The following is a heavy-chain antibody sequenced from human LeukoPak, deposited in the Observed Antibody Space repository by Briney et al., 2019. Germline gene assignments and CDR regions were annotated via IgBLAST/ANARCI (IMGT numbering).Heavy chain of an antibody. J-gene: IGHJ5*02. Sequence: GGSLRLSCAASGFTFSSYAMSWVRQAPGKGLEWVSAISGSGGSTYYADSVKGRFTISRDNSKNTLYLQMNSLRAEDTAVYYCAKDVQERVPAAYFDPWGQGTLVTVPS. CDR1: GFTFSSYA. D-gene: IGHD2-2*01. V-gene: IGHV3-23*01. CDR2: ISGSGGST. CDR3: AKDVQERVPAAYFDP.